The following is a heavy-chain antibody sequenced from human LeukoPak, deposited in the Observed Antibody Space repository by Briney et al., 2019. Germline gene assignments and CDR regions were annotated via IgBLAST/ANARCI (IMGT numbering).Heavy chain of an antibody. J-gene: IGHJ4*02. CDR3: ARSPQYYDFWSGYPYYFDY. Sequence: PSETLSLTCTVSGGSISSYYWSWIRQPPGKGLEWIGYIYYSGSTNYNPSLKSRVTISVDTSKNQFSLKLSSVTAADTAVYYCARSPQYYDFWSGYPYYFDYWGQGTLVTVSS. V-gene: IGHV4-59*01. CDR1: GGSISSYY. D-gene: IGHD3-3*01. CDR2: IYYSGST.